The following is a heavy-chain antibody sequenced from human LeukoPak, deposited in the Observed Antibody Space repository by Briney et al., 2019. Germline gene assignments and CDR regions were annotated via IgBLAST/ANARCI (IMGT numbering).Heavy chain of an antibody. V-gene: IGHV4-4*07. CDR3: ARHRVLQRLYKPPCYYYGMDV. CDR1: DGSISCYY. J-gene: IGHJ6*02. CDR2: IYTSGST. D-gene: IGHD1-14*01. Sequence: SETLFLTSSVSDGSISCYYWSWIRKPAGKGLEWIGRIYTSGSTNYNPSLKSRVTMSVDTSKNPFSLKLSSVTAADTAVYYCARHRVLQRLYKPPCYYYGMDVWGQRTTVTVSS.